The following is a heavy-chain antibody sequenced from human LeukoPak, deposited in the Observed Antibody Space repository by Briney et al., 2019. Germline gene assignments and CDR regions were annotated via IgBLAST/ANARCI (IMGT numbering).Heavy chain of an antibody. D-gene: IGHD6-13*01. CDR2: ISGSGGST. CDR3: ARCIAAAATPLDY. CDR1: GFTFSSYG. J-gene: IGHJ4*02. V-gene: IGHV3-23*01. Sequence: PGGSLRLSCAASGFTFSSYGMHWVRQAPGKGLEWVSAISGSGGSTYYADSVKGRFTISRDNSKNTLYLQMNSLRAEDTAVYYCARCIAAAATPLDYWGQGTLVTVSS.